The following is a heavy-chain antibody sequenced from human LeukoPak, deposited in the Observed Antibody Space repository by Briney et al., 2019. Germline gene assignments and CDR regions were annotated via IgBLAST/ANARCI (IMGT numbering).Heavy chain of an antibody. CDR1: GFTLSSYA. CDR2: ISGSGGST. J-gene: IGHJ4*02. V-gene: IGHV3-23*01. Sequence: PGGSLRLSCAASGFTLSSYALSWVRQAPGKGLKWVSGISGSGGSTYYADSVKGRFTISRDNSKNTLYLQMNSLRAEDTAVYYCAKDPLAATGITYFDYWGQGTLVTVSS. CDR3: AKDPLAATGITYFDY. D-gene: IGHD6-13*01.